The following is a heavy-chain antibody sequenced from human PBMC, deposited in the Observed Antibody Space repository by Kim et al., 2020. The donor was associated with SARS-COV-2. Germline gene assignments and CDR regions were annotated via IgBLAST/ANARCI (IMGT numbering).Heavy chain of an antibody. J-gene: IGHJ4*02. V-gene: IGHV1-8*01. D-gene: IGHD6-13*01. Sequence: QGRVTMTRNTSKSTAYMELSSLRSEDTAVYYCARGHSSSWYGQEFYFDYWGQGTLVTVSS. CDR3: ARGHSSSWYGQEFYFDY.